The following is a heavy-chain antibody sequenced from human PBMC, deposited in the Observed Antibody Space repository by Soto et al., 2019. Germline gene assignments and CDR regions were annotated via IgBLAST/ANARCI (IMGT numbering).Heavy chain of an antibody. V-gene: IGHV3-23*01. CDR1: GFTFSNYA. CDR3: AKTDKFHSQSSGWANRFDS. D-gene: IGHD6-19*01. CDR2: ITSAGST. J-gene: IGHJ4*02. Sequence: EVQLLESGGDLAQPGGSLRLICAASGFTFSNYAMTWVRQSPGKGLEWVSTITSAGSTFYGDTVKGRFTISRDNSKSTLYLQMNSLGAEDTAVYYCAKTDKFHSQSSGWANRFDSWGQGTLVTLSS.